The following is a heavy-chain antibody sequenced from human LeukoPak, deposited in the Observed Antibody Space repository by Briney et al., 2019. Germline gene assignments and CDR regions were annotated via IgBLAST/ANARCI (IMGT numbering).Heavy chain of an antibody. CDR3: ARGTIVGARGLDF. J-gene: IGHJ4*02. CDR1: GFTFSSSS. Sequence: GSLRLSCAASGFTFSSSSMHWVRQAPGKGLEWVSSINSASNYIYHADSVKGRFTISRDNAKNSLDLQMNSLRVEDTAVYYCARGTIVGARGLDFWGQGTLVTVSS. V-gene: IGHV3-21*06. D-gene: IGHD1-26*01. CDR2: INSASNYI.